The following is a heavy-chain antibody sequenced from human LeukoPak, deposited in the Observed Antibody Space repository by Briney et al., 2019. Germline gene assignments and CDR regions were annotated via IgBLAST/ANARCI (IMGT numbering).Heavy chain of an antibody. CDR2: ISHDGSDD. J-gene: IGHJ4*01. CDR3: GAPSRETSNWETPEY. D-gene: IGHD7-27*01. CDR1: GLSFSTYG. Sequence: GGSLRLSCVASGLSFSTYGMHWVRQFPGKGLEWVALISHDGSDDYYGDSVKGRFTISRDNSQNTLYLQMNSLGPEDTALYYCGAPSRETSNWETPEYWGHGTLVTVSS. V-gene: IGHV3-30*03.